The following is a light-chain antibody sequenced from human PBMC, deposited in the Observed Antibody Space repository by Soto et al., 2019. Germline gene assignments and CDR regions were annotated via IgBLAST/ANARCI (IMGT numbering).Light chain of an antibody. Sequence: EIVLTQSPATLSLSPGERATLSCRASQSFSTYLAWYQQKSGQAPRLLIYDISHRATGIPARFSGSASGADFTLTISSLEPEDFALYFCQHRASWPWTFGQGTKVDIK. CDR2: DIS. CDR1: QSFSTY. V-gene: IGKV3-11*01. J-gene: IGKJ1*01. CDR3: QHRASWPWT.